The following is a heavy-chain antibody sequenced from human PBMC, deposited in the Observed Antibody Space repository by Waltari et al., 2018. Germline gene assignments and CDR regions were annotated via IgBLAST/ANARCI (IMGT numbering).Heavy chain of an antibody. CDR1: GFNFIGYA. J-gene: IGHJ4*02. V-gene: IGHV3-23*01. Sequence: EEHLLESGGGLAQTGGSLRLSCPASGFNFIGYAMRLVRQAPGKVLDLVSGISDSGVITKYADSVKGRFTVSRDNSKNTVFLHLNSLRAEDTAIYYCARHLYSIDYLELAKWGQGTLVTVSS. D-gene: IGHD3-22*01. CDR2: ISDSGVIT. CDR3: ARHLYSIDYLELAK.